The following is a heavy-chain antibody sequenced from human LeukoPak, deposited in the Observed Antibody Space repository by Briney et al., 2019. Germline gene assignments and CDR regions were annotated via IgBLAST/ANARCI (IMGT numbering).Heavy chain of an antibody. CDR1: GYTFTSYG. CDR2: ISAYNGNT. J-gene: IGHJ6*04. Sequence: ASVKVSCKASGYTFTSYGINWVRQAPGQGLEWTGWISAYNGNTNYAQKLQGRVTMTTDTSTSTAYMELRSLRSDDTAVYYCARGGILTGLVPLDVWGKGTTVTISS. CDR3: ARGGILTGLVPLDV. D-gene: IGHD3-9*01. V-gene: IGHV1-18*01.